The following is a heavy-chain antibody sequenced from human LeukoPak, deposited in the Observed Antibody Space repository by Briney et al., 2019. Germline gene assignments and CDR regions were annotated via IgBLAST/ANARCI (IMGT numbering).Heavy chain of an antibody. V-gene: IGHV1-2*02. Sequence: ASVKVSCKASGYSFIGYKIHWVRQAPGQALEWMGRINPNNGDTDYAERFQGRVTITRATSITTAYLEVTRLTSDDTAVYFCARGNNWYGADHWGQGTQVTVSS. J-gene: IGHJ1*01. CDR1: GYSFIGYK. CDR3: ARGNNWYGADH. D-gene: IGHD5-24*01. CDR2: INPNNGDT.